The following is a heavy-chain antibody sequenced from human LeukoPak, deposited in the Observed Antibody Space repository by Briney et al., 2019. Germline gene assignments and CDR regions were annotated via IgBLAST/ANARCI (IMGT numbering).Heavy chain of an antibody. Sequence: GGSLRLSCAASGFTFDDYAMHWVRQAPGKGLEWVSGISWNSGSIGYADSVKGRFTISRDNAKNSLYLQMNSLRAEDMALYYYAKDIGSSWYGNYFDYWGQGTLVTVSS. CDR1: GFTFDDYA. CDR2: ISWNSGSI. CDR3: AKDIGSSWYGNYFDY. D-gene: IGHD6-13*01. V-gene: IGHV3-9*03. J-gene: IGHJ4*02.